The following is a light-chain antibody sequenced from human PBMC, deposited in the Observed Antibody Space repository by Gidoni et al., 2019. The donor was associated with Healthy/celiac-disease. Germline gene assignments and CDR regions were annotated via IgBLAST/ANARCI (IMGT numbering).Light chain of an antibody. CDR3: QQSYSTPYT. CDR2: AAS. J-gene: IGKJ2*01. Sequence: DVQMTQSPSSLSASVGDRVTITCRASQSISSYLNWYQQKPGKAPKRLIYAASSLQSGVPSRCSGSGARTDFTLTSSSLQPEDLATYYWQQSYSTPYTFGQGTKLEIK. CDR1: QSISSY. V-gene: IGKV1-39*01.